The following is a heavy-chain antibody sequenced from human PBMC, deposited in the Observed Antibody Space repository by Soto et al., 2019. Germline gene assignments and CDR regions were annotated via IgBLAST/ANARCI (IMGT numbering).Heavy chain of an antibody. CDR1: GGTLSDYA. J-gene: IGHJ6*02. D-gene: IGHD3-10*01. Sequence: QVQLVQSGAEVKTPGSSVKVSCKASGGTLSDYAIRWVRQAPGQGLEWMGGIMPTVDSANYAQHFQGRLNISADESTSTAILELSSLRSDDTAVYYCAVAAVREIMAQESSGMAVWGQGTTVIVSS. V-gene: IGHV1-69*01. CDR2: IMPTVDSA. CDR3: AVAAVREIMAQESSGMAV.